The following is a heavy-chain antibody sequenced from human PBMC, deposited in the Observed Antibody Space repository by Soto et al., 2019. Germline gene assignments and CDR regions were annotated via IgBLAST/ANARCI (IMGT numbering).Heavy chain of an antibody. CDR3: AGGYDYYYGMDV. CDR1: GFTFSSYA. Sequence: PGGSLILSCAASGFTFSSYAMHWVRQAPGKGLEWVAVISYDGSNKYYADSVKGRFTISRDNSKNTLYLQMNSLRAEDTAVYYCAGGYDYYYGMDVWGQGTTVTVSS. V-gene: IGHV3-30-3*01. J-gene: IGHJ6*02. CDR2: ISYDGSNK.